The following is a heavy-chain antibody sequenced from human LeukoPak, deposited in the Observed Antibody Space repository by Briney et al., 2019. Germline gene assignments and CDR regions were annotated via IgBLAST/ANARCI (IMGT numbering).Heavy chain of an antibody. Sequence: GGSLRLSCAASRFIFSDYRMSSVRPGPGKGLERVSYIISSRSTIFYAGSVEGRFTISRDNAKYSLYLQMSSLRDEDTAVYYCARVSHYVDSLFDYWGQGTLVTVSS. CDR1: RFIFSDYR. J-gene: IGHJ4*02. CDR2: IISSRSTI. CDR3: ARVSHYVDSLFDY. V-gene: IGHV3-48*02. D-gene: IGHD4-17*01.